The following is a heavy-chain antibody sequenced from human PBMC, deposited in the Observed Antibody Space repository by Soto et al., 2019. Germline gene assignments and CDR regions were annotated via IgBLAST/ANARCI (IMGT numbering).Heavy chain of an antibody. D-gene: IGHD1-26*01. CDR2: IIPILGIA. Sequence: QVQLVQSGAEVKKPGSSVKVSCKASGGTFSSYTISWVRQAPGQGLEWMGRIIPILGIANCAQKFQGRVTITADKSTSTAYMGLSSVRSEDTAVYYCVGGGRGSSSGVEYDYWGQGTLVTVSS. CDR1: GGTFSSYT. J-gene: IGHJ4*02. CDR3: VGGGRGSSSGVEYDY. V-gene: IGHV1-69*02.